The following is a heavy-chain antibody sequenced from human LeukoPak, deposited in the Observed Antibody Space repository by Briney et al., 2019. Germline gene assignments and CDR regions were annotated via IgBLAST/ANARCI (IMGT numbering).Heavy chain of an antibody. CDR2: ISGSGTNT. V-gene: IGHV3-23*01. D-gene: IGHD3/OR15-3a*01. J-gene: IGHJ4*02. Sequence: PGGSLRLSCAASGFIFSDYAMSWVRQAPGKGLEWVSGISGSGTNTYYADSVKGRFSISRDKSKNTLYLQMDSLRAEDTAVYYCAKDFSGGTGPDHWGQGTLVIVSS. CDR1: GFIFSDYA. CDR3: AKDFSGGTGPDH.